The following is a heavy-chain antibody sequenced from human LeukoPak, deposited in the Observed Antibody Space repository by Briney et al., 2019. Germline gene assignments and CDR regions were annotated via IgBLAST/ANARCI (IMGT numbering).Heavy chain of an antibody. CDR1: GGSIRSYY. D-gene: IGHD2-15*01. CDR3: ARVVVVAAASYFDY. J-gene: IGHJ4*02. V-gene: IGHV4-59*01. CDR2: IYYSGST. Sequence: SETLSLTCSVSGGSIRSYYWSWIRRPPGKGLEWIGYIYYSGSTNFNPSLNSRVTISVDTSKNQFSLKLSSVTAADTAVYYCARVVVVAAASYFDYWGQGTLVTVSS.